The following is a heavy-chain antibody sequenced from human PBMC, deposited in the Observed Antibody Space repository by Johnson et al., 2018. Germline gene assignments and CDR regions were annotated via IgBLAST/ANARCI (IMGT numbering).Heavy chain of an antibody. Sequence: VQLQESGGGSVQPGGSLRLSCAASGFTFDDYAMHWVRQAPGKGLEWVSGISWSSGSIVYADSVKGRFTISRDNAKNSLYLQMNSLRAEATAVYYCARGGVDGGRYYYYYYGMDVWGQGTTVTVSS. CDR2: ISWSSGSI. CDR3: ARGGVDGGRYYYYYYGMDV. D-gene: IGHD4-23*01. V-gene: IGHV3-9*01. CDR1: GFTFDDYA. J-gene: IGHJ6*02.